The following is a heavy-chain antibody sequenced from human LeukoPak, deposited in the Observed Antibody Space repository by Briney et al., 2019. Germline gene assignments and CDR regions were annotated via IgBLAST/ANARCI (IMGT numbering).Heavy chain of an antibody. CDR3: TTAMYSSSWYTYYFDY. CDR1: GFTFSNAW. V-gene: IGHV3-15*01. CDR2: IKSKTDGGTT. Sequence: GGSLRLSCAASGFTFSNAWMSWVRQAPGKGLEWVGRIKSKTDGGTTDYAAPVKGRFTISRDDSKNTLYLQMNSLKTEDTAVYYCTTAMYSSSWYTYYFDYWGQGNPGHRLL. J-gene: IGHJ4*02. D-gene: IGHD6-13*01.